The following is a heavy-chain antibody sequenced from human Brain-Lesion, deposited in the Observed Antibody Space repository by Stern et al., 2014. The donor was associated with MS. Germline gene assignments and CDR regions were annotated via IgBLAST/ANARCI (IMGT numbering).Heavy chain of an antibody. V-gene: IGHV1-2*04. Sequence: QVQLVQSGAEVKKPGASVKVSCKASGYTFTGYYMHWVRQAPGQGLEWMGWINPKSGGTNYAQKFQGWVTMTRDTSINTAYMELSRLRSDDTDVYYCATYYYDSTGYNDFWGQGTLVTVSS. D-gene: IGHD3-22*01. CDR3: ATYYYDSTGYNDF. CDR1: GYTFTGYY. J-gene: IGHJ4*02. CDR2: INPKSGGT.